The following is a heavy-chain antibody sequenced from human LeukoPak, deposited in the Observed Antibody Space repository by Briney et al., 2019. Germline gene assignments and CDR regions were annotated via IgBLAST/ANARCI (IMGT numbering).Heavy chain of an antibody. Sequence: SETLSLTCTVPGGSISSYYWSWIRQPPGKGLEWIGYIYYSGSTNYNPSLKSRVTISVDTSKNQFSLKLTSVTAADTAVYFCARGGDSTGYNYWGQGTLVTVSS. J-gene: IGHJ4*02. CDR3: ARGGDSTGYNY. CDR2: IYYSGST. D-gene: IGHD3-22*01. V-gene: IGHV4-59*12. CDR1: GGSISSYY.